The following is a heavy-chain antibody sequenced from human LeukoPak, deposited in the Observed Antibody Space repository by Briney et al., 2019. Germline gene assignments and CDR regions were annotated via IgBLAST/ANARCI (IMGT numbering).Heavy chain of an antibody. CDR2: IYYSGST. V-gene: IGHV4-31*03. Sequence: SQTLSLTCTVSGGSISSGGYYWSWIRQHPGKGLEWIGYIYYSGSTYYNPSLKSRVTISVDTSKNQFSLKLSSVTAADTAVYYCARHTPRYYDFWSGYGDYFDHWGQGTLVTVSS. CDR1: GGSISSGGYY. CDR3: ARHTPRYYDFWSGYGDYFDH. D-gene: IGHD3-3*01. J-gene: IGHJ4*02.